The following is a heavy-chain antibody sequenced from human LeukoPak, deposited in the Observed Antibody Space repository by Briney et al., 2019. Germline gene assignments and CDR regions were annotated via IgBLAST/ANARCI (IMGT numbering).Heavy chain of an antibody. CDR3: ARSMATDFFDN. V-gene: IGHV5-51*01. J-gene: IGHJ4*02. CDR2: VYPGDSNT. Sequence: KYGESLKISCKASGSTFASYWIGWVRRLPGKDLEWMGIVYPGDSNTRYSPSFQGQVTISADRSISTAYLQWSSLKASDSAMYYCARSMATDFFDNWGQGTLVTVSS. CDR1: GSTFASYW. D-gene: IGHD5-24*01.